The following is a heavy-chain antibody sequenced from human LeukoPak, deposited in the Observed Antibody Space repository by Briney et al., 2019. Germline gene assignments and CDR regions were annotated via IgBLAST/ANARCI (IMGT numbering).Heavy chain of an antibody. D-gene: IGHD6-25*01. CDR1: GGSISSYY. J-gene: IGHJ4*02. CDR2: IYYSGST. V-gene: IGHV4-59*01. Sequence: PSETLSLTCTVSGGSISSYYWSWIRQPPGKGLEWIGYIYYSGSTNYNPSLKSRVTISVDTSKNQFSLKLSSVTAADTAVYYCAAEAGDYVDYWGQGTLVTVSS. CDR3: AAEAGDYVDY.